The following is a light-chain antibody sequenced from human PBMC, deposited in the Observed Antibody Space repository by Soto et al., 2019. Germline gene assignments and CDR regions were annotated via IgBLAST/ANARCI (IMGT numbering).Light chain of an antibody. Sequence: QSVLTQPASVSGSPGQSITISCTGTSSDVGGYNYVSWYQQHPGKAPQLMIYEVSNRPSGVSNRFSGSKSGNTASLTISGLQAQDEAAYYCSSYTSSNTLVFGTGTKVTVL. CDR3: SSYTSSNTLV. CDR2: EVS. V-gene: IGLV2-14*01. J-gene: IGLJ1*01. CDR1: SSDVGGYNY.